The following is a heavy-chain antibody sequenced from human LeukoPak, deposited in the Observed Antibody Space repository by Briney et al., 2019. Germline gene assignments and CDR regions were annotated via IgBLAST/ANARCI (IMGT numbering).Heavy chain of an antibody. CDR1: GFTFSSYA. V-gene: IGHV3-30*01. D-gene: IGHD2-21*02. CDR2: ISYDGSNK. CDR3: ARDRIRAYRGGDFYPGAFDI. J-gene: IGHJ3*02. Sequence: GGSLRLSCAASGFTFSSYAMHWVRQAPGKGLEWVAVISYDGSNKYYADSVKGRFTISRDNSKNTLYLQMNSLRAEDTAVYYCARDRIRAYRGGDFYPGAFDIWGQGTMVTVSS.